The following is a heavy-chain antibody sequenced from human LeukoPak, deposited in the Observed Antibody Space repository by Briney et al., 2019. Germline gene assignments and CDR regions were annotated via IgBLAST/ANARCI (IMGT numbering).Heavy chain of an antibody. Sequence: GESLKISCKGSGYSFTNYWIGWVRQMPGKGLEWMGIIYPGDSDTRYSPSFQGQVTISADKSISTAYLQWSSLKASDTAMYYCARPRASRKFNYYYYYMDVWGKGTTVTVSS. CDR3: ARPRASRKFNYYYYYMDV. V-gene: IGHV5-51*01. D-gene: IGHD2-2*01. J-gene: IGHJ6*03. CDR1: GYSFTNYW. CDR2: IYPGDSDT.